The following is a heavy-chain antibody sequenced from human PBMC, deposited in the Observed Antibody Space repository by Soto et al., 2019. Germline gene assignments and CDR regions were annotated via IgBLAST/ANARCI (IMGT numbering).Heavy chain of an antibody. D-gene: IGHD3-22*01. J-gene: IGHJ5*02. CDR1: GYSISSGYY. V-gene: IGHV4-38-2*01. CDR2: IYNGGST. CDR3: ARVGPWVPYDDDSSPYTFENWFDP. Sequence: SETLSLTCAVSGYSISSGYYWGWLRQPPGKGLEWFGSIYNGGSTYYNASLNSRVTISRDMTNNHVSLILNSVTATDTAVYYCARVGPWVPYDDDSSPYTFENWFDPWGQGTLVTVSS.